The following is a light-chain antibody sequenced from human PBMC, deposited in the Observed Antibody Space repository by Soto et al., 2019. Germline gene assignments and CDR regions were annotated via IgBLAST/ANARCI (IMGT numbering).Light chain of an antibody. CDR1: QSISNY. CDR2: AAS. J-gene: IGKJ2*02. V-gene: IGKV1-39*01. CDR3: QQTYRTPCT. Sequence: DIQMTQSPSSLSASVGDRVTITCRATQSISNYLNWYQQKPGKAPKVLISAASSLQSGVPSRFSGSGSGTDFTLTISSLQPEDFATYYCQQTYRTPCTFGQGTKLEVK.